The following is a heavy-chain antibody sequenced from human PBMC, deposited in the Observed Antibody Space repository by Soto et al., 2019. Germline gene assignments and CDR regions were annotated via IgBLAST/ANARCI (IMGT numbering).Heavy chain of an antibody. J-gene: IGHJ4*02. V-gene: IGHV1-24*01. CDR1: GYTLTELS. D-gene: IGHD3-16*02. CDR2: FDAEDGAA. CDR3: APDLFPDYADAWVTFRPADY. Sequence: QVELVQSGAEVKKPGVSVKVSCKVSGYTLTELSMHWVRQAPGKGLEWMGVFDAEDGAASYAQNFQGRVTMTVDTSTATAYMEVTSLRSEDTAVYYCAPDLFPDYADAWVTFRPADYWGQGTQVTVSS.